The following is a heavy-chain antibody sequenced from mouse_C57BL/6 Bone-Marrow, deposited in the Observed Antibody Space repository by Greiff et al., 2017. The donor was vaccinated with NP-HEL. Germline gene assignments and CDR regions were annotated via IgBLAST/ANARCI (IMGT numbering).Heavy chain of an antibody. Sequence: QVQLQQPGAELVMPGASVKLSCKASGYTFTSYWMHWVKQRPGQGLEWIGEIDPSDSYTNYTPKFKGKSTLTVDKSSSTAYMQLSSLTSEDSAVYYCARSITTVVATRWYFDVWGTGTTVTVSS. V-gene: IGHV1-69*01. CDR3: ARSITTVVATRWYFDV. J-gene: IGHJ1*03. CDR2: IDPSDSYT. CDR1: GYTFTSYW. D-gene: IGHD1-1*01.